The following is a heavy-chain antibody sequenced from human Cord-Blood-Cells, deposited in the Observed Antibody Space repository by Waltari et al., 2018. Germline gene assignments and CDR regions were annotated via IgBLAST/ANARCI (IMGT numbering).Heavy chain of an antibody. CDR1: GFTVSSNY. V-gene: IGHV3-53*04. Sequence: EVQLVESGGGLVQPGGSLRLSCAASGFTVSSNYMSWVRQAPGKGLEWVSVIYSGGSTYYADSVKGRFTNSRHNSKNTLYLQMNSLRAEDTAVYYCARDRVGWFDPWGQGTLVTVSS. CDR2: IYSGGST. CDR3: ARDRVGWFDP. J-gene: IGHJ5*02.